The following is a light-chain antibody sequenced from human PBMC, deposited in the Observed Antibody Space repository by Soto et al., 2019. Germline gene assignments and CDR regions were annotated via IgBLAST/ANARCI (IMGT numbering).Light chain of an antibody. CDR3: HQYNNWLSYT. J-gene: IGKJ2*01. CDR2: GAS. CDR1: QSVSSN. V-gene: IGKV3-15*01. Sequence: EIVMTQSPATLSVSPGERATLSCRASQSVSSNLAWYQQKPGQAPRLLIYGASTRATGIPARFSGSGSGTEFTLTISSLQSEDFAVYYCHQYNNWLSYTFGQGNQLEIK.